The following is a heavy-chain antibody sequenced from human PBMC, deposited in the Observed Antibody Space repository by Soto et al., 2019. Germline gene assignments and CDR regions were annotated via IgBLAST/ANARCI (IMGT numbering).Heavy chain of an antibody. CDR1: GYSISSGYY. Sequence: SETLSLTCAVSGYSISSGYYWGWIRQPPGKGLEWIGSIYHSGSTYYNPSLKSRVTISVDTSKNQFSLKLSSVTAADTAVYYCARVLENWFDPWGQGTLVTVPS. J-gene: IGHJ5*02. V-gene: IGHV4-38-2*01. CDR2: IYHSGST. CDR3: ARVLENWFDP.